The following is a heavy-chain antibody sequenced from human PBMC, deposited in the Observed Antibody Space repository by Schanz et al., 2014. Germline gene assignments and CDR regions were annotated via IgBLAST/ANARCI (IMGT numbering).Heavy chain of an antibody. CDR1: GLNFDYYG. V-gene: IGHV3-23*04. D-gene: IGHD3-10*01. Sequence: VQLVESGGGVVQPGRSLRLSCATSGLNFDYYGMNWVRQAPGKGLDWVSAISGSGSSTYYADSVKGRFTISRDNSKNTLYVQMNSLRAEDTAVYYCAKAKSGAHGAFDIWGQGTMVTVSS. CDR2: ISGSGSST. CDR3: AKAKSGAHGAFDI. J-gene: IGHJ3*02.